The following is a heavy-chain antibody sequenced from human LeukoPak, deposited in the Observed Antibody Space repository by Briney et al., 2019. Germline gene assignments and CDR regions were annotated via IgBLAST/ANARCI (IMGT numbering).Heavy chain of an antibody. J-gene: IGHJ4*02. CDR3: ARDLLADGPSGY. CDR2: ISYDGSNK. Sequence: PGGSLRLSCAASGFTFSSYAMSWVRQAPGKGLEWVAVISYDGSNKYYADSVKGRFTISRDNSKNTLYLQMNSLRAEDTAVYYCARDLLADGPSGYWGQGTLVTVSS. D-gene: IGHD6-13*01. CDR1: GFTFSSYA. V-gene: IGHV3-30-3*01.